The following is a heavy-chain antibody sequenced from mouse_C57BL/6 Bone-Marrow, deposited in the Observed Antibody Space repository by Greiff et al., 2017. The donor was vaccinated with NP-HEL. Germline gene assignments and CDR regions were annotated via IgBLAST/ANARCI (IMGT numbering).Heavy chain of an antibody. J-gene: IGHJ2*01. D-gene: IGHD1-1*01. Sequence: DVKLVESGTVLARPGASVKMSCKTSGYTFTSYWMHWVKQRPGQGLEWIGAIYPGNSDTSYNQKFKGKAKLTAVTSASTAYMELSSLTNEDSAVYYCTRSVYYYGSSYDYWGQGTTLTVSS. CDR2: IYPGNSDT. CDR1: GYTFTSYW. CDR3: TRSVYYYGSSYDY. V-gene: IGHV1-5*01.